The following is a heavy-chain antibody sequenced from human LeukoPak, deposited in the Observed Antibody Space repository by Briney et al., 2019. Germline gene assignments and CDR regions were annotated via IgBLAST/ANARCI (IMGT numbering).Heavy chain of an antibody. Sequence: GGSLRLSCAASGFTFSSYWMHWVRQAPGKGLVWVSRINSDGSSTSYADSVKGRFTISRDNSKNTLYLQMNSLRAEDTAVYYCATGGYYYDSSGYYRTMTYWGQGTLVTVSS. CDR3: ATGGYYYDSSGYYRTMTY. D-gene: IGHD3-22*01. J-gene: IGHJ4*02. V-gene: IGHV3-74*01. CDR2: INSDGSST. CDR1: GFTFSSYW.